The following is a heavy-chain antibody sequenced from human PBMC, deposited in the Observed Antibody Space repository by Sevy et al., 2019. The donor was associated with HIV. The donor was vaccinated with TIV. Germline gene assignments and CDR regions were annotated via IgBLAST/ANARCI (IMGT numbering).Heavy chain of an antibody. V-gene: IGHV4-34*01. CDR1: GGSFSGYY. J-gene: IGHJ4*02. Sequence: SETLSLTCAVYGGSFSGYYWSWIRQPPGRGLEWIGEINHSGSTNYNPSLKSRVTISVDTSKNQFSLKLSPVTAADTAVYYCAAAYSSSWYYFDYWGQGTLVTVSS. CDR3: AAAYSSSWYYFDY. D-gene: IGHD6-13*01. CDR2: INHSGST.